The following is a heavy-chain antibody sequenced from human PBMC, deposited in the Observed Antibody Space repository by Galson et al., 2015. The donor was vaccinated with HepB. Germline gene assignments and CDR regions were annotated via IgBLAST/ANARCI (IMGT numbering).Heavy chain of an antibody. V-gene: IGHV1-3*01. CDR3: ARDRSGLRYFDWLAEFDY. CDR1: GYTFTSYA. D-gene: IGHD3-9*01. CDR2: INAGNGNT. Sequence: SVKVSCKASGYTFTSYAMHWVRQAPGQRLEWMGWINAGNGNTKYSQKFQGRVTITRDTFASTAYMELSSLRSEDTAVYYCARDRSGLRYFDWLAEFDYWGQGTLVTVSS. J-gene: IGHJ4*02.